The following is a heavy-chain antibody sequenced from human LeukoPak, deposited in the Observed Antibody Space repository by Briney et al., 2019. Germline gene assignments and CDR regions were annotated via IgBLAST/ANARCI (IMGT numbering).Heavy chain of an antibody. D-gene: IGHD4-17*01. CDR2: ISGSGGST. V-gene: IGHV3-23*01. CDR1: GFTFSSYA. CDR3: AKGVHDYGDYDFDY. Sequence: PGGSLRLSCAASGFTFSSYAMSWVRQAPGKGLEWVSAISGSGGSTYYADSVKGRFTISRDNSKNTLYLQMNSLRAEDTAVYFCAKGVHDYGDYDFDYWGQGTLVTVSS. J-gene: IGHJ4*02.